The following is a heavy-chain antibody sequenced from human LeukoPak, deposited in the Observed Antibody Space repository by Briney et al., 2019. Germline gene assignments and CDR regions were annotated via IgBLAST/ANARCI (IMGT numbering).Heavy chain of an antibody. V-gene: IGHV4-61*09. CDR3: ARGRRGYSGYGPRPSYWFDP. CDR2: IYTSGST. J-gene: IGHJ5*02. CDR1: GVSISSGSNY. Sequence: SETLSLTCSVSGVSISSGSNYWSWIRQPAGKGLEWIGHIYTSGSTNYNPSLKSRVTISVDTSKNQFSLKLSSVTAADTAVYYCARGRRGYSGYGPRPSYWFDPWGQGTLVTVSS. D-gene: IGHD5-12*01.